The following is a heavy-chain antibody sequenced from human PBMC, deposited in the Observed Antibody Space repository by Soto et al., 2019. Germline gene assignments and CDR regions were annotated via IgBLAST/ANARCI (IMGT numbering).Heavy chain of an antibody. CDR2: IYSGGST. J-gene: IGHJ4*02. CDR3: HGYGY. D-gene: IGHD5-12*01. Sequence: EVQVVESGGGLIQPGGSLRLSCEVSGSSVTANYMSWVRRAPGKGLEWVSVIYSGGSTYYIDSVKGRFSISRDISKNTLYLQMNSLRAEDTAVYYCHGYGYWGQGTLVTVSS. V-gene: IGHV3-53*01. CDR1: GSSVTANY.